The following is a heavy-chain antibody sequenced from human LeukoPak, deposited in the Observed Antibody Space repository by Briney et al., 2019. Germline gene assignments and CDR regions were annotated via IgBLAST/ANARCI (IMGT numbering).Heavy chain of an antibody. V-gene: IGHV3-30*04. CDR1: GFTFSNYP. D-gene: IGHD1-14*01. CDR2: MSSDGSSK. CDR3: AKVSGGGLYYDGMDV. J-gene: IGHJ6*02. Sequence: GGSLRLSCAASGFTFSNYPMHWVRQAPGKGLEWVAIMSSDGSSKYYADSVKGRFTLSRDNSDNTLFLQMNSLRVEDTAVYYCAKVSGGGLYYDGMDVWGQGTTVTVSS.